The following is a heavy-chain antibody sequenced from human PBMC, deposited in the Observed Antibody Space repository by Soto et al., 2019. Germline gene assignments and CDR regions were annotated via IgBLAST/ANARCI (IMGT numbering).Heavy chain of an antibody. CDR1: GASMNSYH. J-gene: IGHJ5*02. V-gene: IGHV4-4*07. Sequence: QVQLQASGPGLVKPSETLSLTCTVSGASMNSYHWSWIRQPAGKGLEWIGHIHSSGSTNDNPSLKSRVTMSVDTSKHQFSLRLMSLTAADTAVYYCARDQGVAAAGITWFDPWGQGSLVTVSS. CDR2: IHSSGST. CDR3: ARDQGVAAAGITWFDP. D-gene: IGHD6-13*01.